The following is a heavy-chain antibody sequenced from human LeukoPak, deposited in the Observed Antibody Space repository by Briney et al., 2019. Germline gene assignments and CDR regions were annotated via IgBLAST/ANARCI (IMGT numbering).Heavy chain of an antibody. J-gene: IGHJ5*02. Sequence: AETLSLTCAVYGGSFSGYYWSWIRQPPGKGLEWIGEINDSGSTNYNPSLKSRVTISVDTSKNQFSLELSSVTAADTAVYYCARGARTPSGYGSRTAGRANWFDPWGQGTLVTVSS. D-gene: IGHD5-12*01. CDR3: ARGARTPSGYGSRTAGRANWFDP. CDR1: GGSFSGYY. V-gene: IGHV4-34*01. CDR2: INDSGST.